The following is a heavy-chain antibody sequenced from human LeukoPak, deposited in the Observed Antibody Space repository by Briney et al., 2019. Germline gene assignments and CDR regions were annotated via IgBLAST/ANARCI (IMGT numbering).Heavy chain of an antibody. Sequence: GGSLRLSCAASGFTFSTSAMSWVRQAPGKGLEWVSAISGGGGNTYYADSVKGRFTISRDDSKNTLYLQMNSLRAEDTAVYYCAKGEVVVVAATLRDYYYYGMDVWGQGTTVTVSS. CDR1: GFTFSTSA. CDR3: AKGEVVVVAATLRDYYYYGMDV. V-gene: IGHV3-23*01. CDR2: ISGGGGNT. D-gene: IGHD2-15*01. J-gene: IGHJ6*02.